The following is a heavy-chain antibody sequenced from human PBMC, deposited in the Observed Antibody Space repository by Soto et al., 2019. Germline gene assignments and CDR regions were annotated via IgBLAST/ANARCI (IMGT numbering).Heavy chain of an antibody. CDR3: AREPFLPRARHDY. CDR2: IIHSEST. D-gene: IGHD3-16*01. V-gene: IGHV4-34*12. J-gene: IGHJ4*02. CDR1: GGSFSAYY. Sequence: SETLSLTCAVYGGSFSAYYWSWVRQPPGKGLEWIGEIIHSESTKYNPSLKSRVTISVDTSKNQFSLKLSSVTAADTAVYYCAREPFLPRARHDYWGQGALVTVSS.